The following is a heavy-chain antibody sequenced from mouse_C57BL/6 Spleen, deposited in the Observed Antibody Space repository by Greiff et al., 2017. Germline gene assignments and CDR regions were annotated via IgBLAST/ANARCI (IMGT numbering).Heavy chain of an antibody. CDR1: GYTFTSYG. V-gene: IGHV1-64*01. Sequence: QVQLQQPGAELVKPGASVKLSCKASGYTFTSYGMHWVKQRPGQGLEWIGMIHPNSGSTNSNEKFKSKDTLTVDKSSSTAYMQLSSLTSEDSAVYYCARSRGNYYAMDYWGQGTSVTVSS. CDR2: IHPNSGST. D-gene: IGHD2-1*01. J-gene: IGHJ4*01. CDR3: ARSRGNYYAMDY.